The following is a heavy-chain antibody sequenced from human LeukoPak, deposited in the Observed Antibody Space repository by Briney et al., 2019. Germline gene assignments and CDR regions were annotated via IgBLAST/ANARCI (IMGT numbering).Heavy chain of an antibody. CDR1: GFTFDDYG. J-gene: IGHJ4*02. Sequence: GGSLRLSCAASGFTFDDYGMSWVRQAPGKGLEWVSGISPSGDITYCADSVKGRFTISRDNSKNTLYLEVISLTAEDTAVYYCAKDDAWLRFGEWSQGTLVTVSS. CDR2: ISPSGDIT. D-gene: IGHD3-10*01. V-gene: IGHV3-23*01. CDR3: AKDDAWLRFGE.